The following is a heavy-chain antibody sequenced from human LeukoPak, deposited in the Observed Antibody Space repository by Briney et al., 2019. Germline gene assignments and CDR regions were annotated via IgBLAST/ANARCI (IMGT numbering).Heavy chain of an antibody. CDR2: ISSRSNTI. CDR1: GFIFNNAW. CDR3: ANSRGTT. Sequence: GGSLRLSCAASGFIFNNAWMSWVRQAPGKGLEWVSYISSRSNTIYYADPVKGRFTISRDNAKNSLYLQMNSLRAEDTAVYYCANSRGTTWGQGTLVTVSS. V-gene: IGHV3-48*01. J-gene: IGHJ3*01. D-gene: IGHD3-22*01.